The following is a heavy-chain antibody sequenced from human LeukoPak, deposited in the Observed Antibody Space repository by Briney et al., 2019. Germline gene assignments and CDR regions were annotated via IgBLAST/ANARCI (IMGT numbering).Heavy chain of an antibody. D-gene: IGHD3-22*01. CDR1: GYTLTELS. CDR3: ATHYYDSSGYYSNY. Sequence: ASVKVSCKVSGYTLTELSMHWVRQAPGKGLEWMGGFDPEDGEAIYVQKFQGRVTMTEDTSTDTAYMELSSLRSEDTAVYYCATHYYDSSGYYSNYWGQGTLVTVSS. CDR2: FDPEDGEA. V-gene: IGHV1-24*01. J-gene: IGHJ4*02.